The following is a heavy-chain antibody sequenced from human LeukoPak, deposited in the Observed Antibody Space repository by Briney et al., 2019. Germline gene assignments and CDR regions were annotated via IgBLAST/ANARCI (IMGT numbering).Heavy chain of an antibody. V-gene: IGHV4-34*01. J-gene: IGHJ3*02. CDR1: GGSFRGYY. CDR3: ARITFGGVISI. Sequence: SETLSLTCAVYGGSFRGYYWSWIRQPPGKGLEWIGEINHSGSTNYNPSLKSRVTISVDTSKNQFSLKLSSVTAADTAVYYCARITFGGVISIWGQGTMVTVSS. D-gene: IGHD3-16*02. CDR2: INHSGST.